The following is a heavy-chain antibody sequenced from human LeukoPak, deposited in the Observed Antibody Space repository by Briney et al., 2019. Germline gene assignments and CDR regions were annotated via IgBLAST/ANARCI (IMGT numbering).Heavy chain of an antibody. CDR3: ARGDRGYFDY. V-gene: IGHV3-53*01. CDR1: GFTVSSNY. J-gene: IGHJ4*02. D-gene: IGHD1-26*01. CDR2: LYDDGST. Sequence: PGGSLRLSCAASGFTVSSNYMSWVRQAPGKGLKWVSVLYDDGSTYYADSVKGRFTISRDNSKNTLYLQMNSLRAEDTAVYYCARGDRGYFDYWGQGTLVTVSS.